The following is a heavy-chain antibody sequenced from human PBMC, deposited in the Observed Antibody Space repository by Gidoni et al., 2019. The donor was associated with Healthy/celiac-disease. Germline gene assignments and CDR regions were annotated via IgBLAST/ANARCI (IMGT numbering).Heavy chain of an antibody. CDR2: IRCSGGST. CDR1: GFTFSSYA. Sequence: EVQLLESGGGLVQPGGSLRLSCAASGFTFSSYAMSWVRQAPGKGLEWVSAIRCSGGSTYYADSVKGRFTISRDNSKNTLYLQMNSLRAEDTAVYYCAKDRGLRYCSGGSCYPRYFDYWGQGTLVTVSS. J-gene: IGHJ4*02. V-gene: IGHV3-23*01. CDR3: AKDRGLRYCSGGSCYPRYFDY. D-gene: IGHD2-15*01.